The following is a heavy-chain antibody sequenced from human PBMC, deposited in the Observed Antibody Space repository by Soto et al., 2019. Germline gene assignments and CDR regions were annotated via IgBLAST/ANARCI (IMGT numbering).Heavy chain of an antibody. D-gene: IGHD3-3*01. Sequence: QINLIESGPTLVKPTQTLTLTCTFSGFSLSTSGAAVGWVRQPPGRALEWLALIYWDGDKRYNASLGIILTITKDTSMNHVVLTLTNVDPADTATYYCAHRATMTIFGLIIDNGIWFDPWGQGTRVIVSS. CDR2: IYWDGDK. CDR1: GFSLSTSGAA. J-gene: IGHJ5*02. V-gene: IGHV2-5*02. CDR3: AHRATMTIFGLIIDNGIWFDP.